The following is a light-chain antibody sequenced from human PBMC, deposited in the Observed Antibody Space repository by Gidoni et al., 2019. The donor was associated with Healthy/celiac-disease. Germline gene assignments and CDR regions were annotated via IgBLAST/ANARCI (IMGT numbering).Light chain of an antibody. CDR1: QSVSSSY. J-gene: IGKJ2*01. Sequence: EIVLTQYPGTLSLSPGEGATLSCRTSQSVSSSYLAWYQQKPGQAPRLLIYGASSRATGIPDRFSGSASGTDFTLTISILEPEDFAVYYCQQYGSSPQTFGQGTKLEIK. CDR2: GAS. CDR3: QQYGSSPQT. V-gene: IGKV3-20*01.